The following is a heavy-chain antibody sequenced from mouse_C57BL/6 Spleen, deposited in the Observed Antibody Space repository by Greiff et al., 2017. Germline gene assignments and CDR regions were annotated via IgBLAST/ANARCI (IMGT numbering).Heavy chain of an antibody. D-gene: IGHD1-1*01. CDR1: GFTFSSYA. CDR2: ISDGGSYT. Sequence: DVMLVESGGGLVKPGGSLKLSCAASGFTFSSYAMSWVRQTPEKRLEWVATISDGGSYTYYPDNVKGRFTISRDNAKNNLYLQMSHLKSEDTAMYYCARLITTVVRGYFDYWGQGTTLTVSS. J-gene: IGHJ2*01. V-gene: IGHV5-4*03. CDR3: ARLITTVVRGYFDY.